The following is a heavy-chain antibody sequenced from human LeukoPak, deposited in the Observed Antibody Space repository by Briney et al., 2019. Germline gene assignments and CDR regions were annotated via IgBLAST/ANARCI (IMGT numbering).Heavy chain of an antibody. V-gene: IGHV4-34*01. D-gene: IGHD3-16*01. CDR3: ARGPGGYYMDV. CDR1: GGSFSGYY. CDR2: INHSGST. J-gene: IGHJ6*03. Sequence: SETLSLTCAVYGGSFSGYYWSWIRQPPGKGLEWIGEINHSGSTNYNPSLKSRVTISVDTSKNQFSLKLGSVTAADTAVYYCARGPGGYYMDVWGKGTTVTVSS.